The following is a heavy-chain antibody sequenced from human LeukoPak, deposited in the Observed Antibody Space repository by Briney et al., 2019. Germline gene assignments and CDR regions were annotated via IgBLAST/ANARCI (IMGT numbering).Heavy chain of an antibody. Sequence: PGGSLRLSCAASGFTFSSYAMHWVRQAPGKGLEYVSAISSNGGSTYYANSVKGRFTISRDNSKNTLYLQMGSLRAEDMAVYYCARGAYYDILTTLRYWGQGTLVTVSS. CDR1: GFTFSSYA. D-gene: IGHD3-9*01. CDR2: ISSNGGST. J-gene: IGHJ4*02. V-gene: IGHV3-64*01. CDR3: ARGAYYDILTTLRY.